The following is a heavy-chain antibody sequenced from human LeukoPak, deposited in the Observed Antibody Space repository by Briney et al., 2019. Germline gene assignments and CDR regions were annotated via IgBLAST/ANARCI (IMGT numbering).Heavy chain of an antibody. Sequence: PGGSLRLSCAASGFTFSSYAMHWVRQAPGKGLEWVAVISYDGSNKYYADSVKGRFTISRDNFKNTLYLQMNSLRAEDTAVYYCARGFNIVVVPAADTRALGVFDYWGQGTLVTVSS. CDR2: ISYDGSNK. V-gene: IGHV3-30*01. D-gene: IGHD2-2*01. CDR3: ARGFNIVVVPAADTRALGVFDY. CDR1: GFTFSSYA. J-gene: IGHJ4*02.